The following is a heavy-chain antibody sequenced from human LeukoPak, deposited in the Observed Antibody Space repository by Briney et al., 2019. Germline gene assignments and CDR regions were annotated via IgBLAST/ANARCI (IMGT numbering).Heavy chain of an antibody. D-gene: IGHD6-13*01. Sequence: SETLSLTCTVNGGSFSDYYWTWIRQPPGKGLEWIGEINHGGSTNYNPSLKSRVTISVDTSKNQFSLKLSSVTAADTAVYYCARSGSSWYLRSHFDYWGQGTLVTVSS. J-gene: IGHJ4*02. CDR3: ARSGSSWYLRSHFDY. CDR2: INHGGST. CDR1: GGSFSDYY. V-gene: IGHV4-34*01.